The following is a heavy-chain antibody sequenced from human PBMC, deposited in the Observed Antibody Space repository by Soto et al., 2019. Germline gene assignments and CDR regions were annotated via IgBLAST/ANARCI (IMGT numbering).Heavy chain of an antibody. CDR1: GGSIGSSSYY. J-gene: IGHJ6*02. V-gene: IGHV4-39*02. CDR2: LYYTGTT. Sequence: SETLSLTCSVSGGSIGSSSYYFGWIRQPPGKGLEWIGSLYYTGTTYYNSSLKSRVTISADKSQNQFSLRLSSVTAADTAVYYCARDLGDYGDYEYYYYYGMDVWGQGTTVTVSS. D-gene: IGHD4-17*01. CDR3: ARDLGDYGDYEYYYYYGMDV.